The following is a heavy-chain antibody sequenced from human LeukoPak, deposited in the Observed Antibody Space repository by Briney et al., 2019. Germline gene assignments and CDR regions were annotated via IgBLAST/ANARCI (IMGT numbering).Heavy chain of an antibody. Sequence: LGESLKISGKGSGYSLTSYWIGWVRQMPGKGLEWMGIIYPGDSDTRYSPSFQGQVTISADKSISTAYLQWSSLKASDTAMYYCARPDYYDSSGYYYVGAFDIWGQGTMVTVSS. CDR2: IYPGDSDT. J-gene: IGHJ3*02. CDR1: GYSLTSYW. CDR3: ARPDYYDSSGYYYVGAFDI. V-gene: IGHV5-51*01. D-gene: IGHD3-22*01.